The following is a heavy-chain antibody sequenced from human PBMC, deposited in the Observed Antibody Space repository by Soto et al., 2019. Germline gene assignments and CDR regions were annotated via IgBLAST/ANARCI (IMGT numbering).Heavy chain of an antibody. V-gene: IGHV4-34*01. CDR3: ARAPYPDGYKYYYYGMDV. CDR2: INHSGST. Sequence: SETLSLTCAVYGGSFSGYYWSWIRQPPGKGLEWIGEINHSGSTNYNPSLKSRVTISVDTSKNQFSLKLSSVTAADTAVYYCARAPYPDGYKYYYYGMDVWGQGTTVTVSS. CDR1: GGSFSGYY. J-gene: IGHJ6*02. D-gene: IGHD5-12*01.